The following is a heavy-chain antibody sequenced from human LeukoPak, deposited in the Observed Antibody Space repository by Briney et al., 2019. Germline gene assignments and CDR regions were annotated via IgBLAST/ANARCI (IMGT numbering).Heavy chain of an antibody. CDR2: IKHDGSED. V-gene: IGHV3-7*01. Sequence: PGGSLKLSCAASGFTFSNYWMTWVRQAPGKGLEWVANIKHDGSEDYYLDSVKGRFTISRDNAKSSMYLQMNRLRPEDTAVYYCARDRLGGSSSFQDYWGQGTLVTVSS. J-gene: IGHJ4*02. CDR3: ARDRLGGSSSFQDY. D-gene: IGHD6-6*01. CDR1: GFTFSNYW.